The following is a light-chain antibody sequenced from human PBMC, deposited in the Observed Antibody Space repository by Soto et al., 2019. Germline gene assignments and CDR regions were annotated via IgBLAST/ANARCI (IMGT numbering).Light chain of an antibody. J-gene: IGLJ2*01. CDR3: SSYTGTFTLV. Sequence: QSVLTQPASVSGSPGQSITISCTGTRSDVGVYNYVSWYQQHPGKAPKLMIYEVTNRPSGVSNRFSGSKSGNTASLTISGLQADDEADYYCSSYTGTFTLVFGGGTKVTVL. CDR2: EVT. CDR1: RSDVGVYNY. V-gene: IGLV2-14*01.